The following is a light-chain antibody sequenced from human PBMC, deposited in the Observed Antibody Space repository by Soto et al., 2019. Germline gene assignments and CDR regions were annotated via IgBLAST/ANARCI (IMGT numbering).Light chain of an antibody. J-gene: IGLJ1*01. CDR1: SSNIGAGYD. Sequence: QSVLTQPPSVSGAPGQRVTISCTGSSSNIGAGYDVHWYQQLPGTAHKLLIYGNSNRPSGVPDRFSGSKSGTSASLAITGLQAEDEADYYCQSYDSSLSGSYVFGTGTQLTVL. CDR3: QSYDSSLSGSYV. CDR2: GNS. V-gene: IGLV1-40*01.